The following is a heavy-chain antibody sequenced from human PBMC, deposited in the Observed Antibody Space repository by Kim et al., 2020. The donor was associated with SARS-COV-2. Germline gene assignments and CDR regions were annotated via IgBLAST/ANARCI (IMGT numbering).Heavy chain of an antibody. CDR3: AKVKAVAQKRSYYFDY. J-gene: IGHJ4*02. Sequence: GGSLRLSCAASGFTFSSYAMSWVRQAPGKGLEWVSAISGSGGSTYYADSVKGRFTISRDNSKNTLYLQMNSLRAEDTAVYYCAKVKAVAQKRSYYFDYWGQGTLVTVSS. V-gene: IGHV3-23*01. CDR1: GFTFSSYA. CDR2: ISGSGGST. D-gene: IGHD6-19*01.